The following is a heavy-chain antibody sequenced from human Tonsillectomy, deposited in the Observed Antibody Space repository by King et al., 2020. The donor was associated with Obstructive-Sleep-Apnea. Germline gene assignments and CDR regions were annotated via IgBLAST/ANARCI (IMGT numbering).Heavy chain of an antibody. D-gene: IGHD2-21*01. CDR1: GGFVSSSSYY. CDR2: IYYSGSS. V-gene: IGHV4-39*07. J-gene: IGHJ4*02. Sequence: QLQESGPGLVKPSETLSLTCTVSGGFVSSSSYYWGWIRQPPGKGLEWIGSIYYSGSSYYNPSLKSRVTKSVDTSKNQFSLKLSSVTAADTAVYYCVRDPYSYFDYWGQGTLVTVSS. CDR3: VRDPYSYFDY.